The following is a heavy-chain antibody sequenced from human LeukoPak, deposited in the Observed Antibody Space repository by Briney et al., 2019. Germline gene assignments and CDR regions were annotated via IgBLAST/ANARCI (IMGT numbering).Heavy chain of an antibody. V-gene: IGHV3-66*01. J-gene: IGHJ4*02. CDR1: GFTVSSNY. CDR2: IYSGGST. D-gene: IGHD3-10*01. Sequence: PGGSLRLSCAASGFTVSSNYMSWVRQAPGKGLEWVSVIYSGGSTYYADSVKGRFTISRDNSKNTLYLQMNSLRAEDTAVYYCARGYYGSGSNIDYWGQGTLVTVSS. CDR3: ARGYYGSGSNIDY.